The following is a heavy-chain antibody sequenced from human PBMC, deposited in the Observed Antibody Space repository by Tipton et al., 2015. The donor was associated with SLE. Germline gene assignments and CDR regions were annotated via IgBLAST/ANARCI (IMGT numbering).Heavy chain of an antibody. V-gene: IGHV4-39*07. CDR2: IYYGGRS. J-gene: IGHJ4*01. CDR3: ARDLRSEWVTTFEH. D-gene: IGHD1-26*01. Sequence: TLSLTCTVSSDSISSGDNYWGWIRQPPGKGLEFIGSIYYGGRSYYNPSLNSRVTISVDTSKNQFSLKLTSVTAADTAVYYCARDLRSEWVTTFEHWGQGTLVTVSS. CDR1: SDSISSGDNY.